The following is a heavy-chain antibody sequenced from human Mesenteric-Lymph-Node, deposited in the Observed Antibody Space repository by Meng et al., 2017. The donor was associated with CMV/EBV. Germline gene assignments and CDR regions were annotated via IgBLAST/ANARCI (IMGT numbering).Heavy chain of an antibody. CDR2: ISSSSTYI. V-gene: IGHV3-21*01. J-gene: IGHJ4*02. D-gene: IGHD2-21*01. CDR1: GFTFSSYS. CDR3: ARVGWGNCGGDCYYFDY. Sequence: GESLKISCAASGFTFSSYSMNWVRQAPGKGLEWVSSISSSSTYIYYADSVKGRFTISRDNAKSSLYLQMNSLRAEDTAVYYCARVGWGNCGGDCYYFDYWGQGTLVTVSS.